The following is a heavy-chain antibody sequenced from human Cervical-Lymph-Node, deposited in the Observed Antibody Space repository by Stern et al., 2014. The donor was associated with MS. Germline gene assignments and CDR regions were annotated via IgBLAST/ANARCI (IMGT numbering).Heavy chain of an antibody. D-gene: IGHD3-3*02. CDR1: GFTFSNFA. J-gene: IGHJ4*02. CDR2: GGPAGGT. CDR3: GKDLHYWSADS. Sequence: VQMVESGGGLAQPGGSLRLSCAGSGFTFSNFAMTWVRHAPGKGLEWVSGGGPAGGTQYAEAVKGRFCISRDNSKDTLYLQMDRLIVEDTAFYYCGKDLHYWSADSWGQGTLVTVSS. V-gene: IGHV3-23*04.